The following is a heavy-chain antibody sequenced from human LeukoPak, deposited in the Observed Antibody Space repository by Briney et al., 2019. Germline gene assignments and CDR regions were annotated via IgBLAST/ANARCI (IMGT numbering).Heavy chain of an antibody. V-gene: IGHV6-1*01. J-gene: IGHJ4*02. CDR1: GDSVSSNSAA. D-gene: IGHD6-13*01. CDR2: TYYRSKWSN. Sequence: SQTLSLTCAISGDSVSSNSAAWNWIRQSPSRGLEWLGRTYYRSKWSNDYALSVKGRITINPGTAKNQFSLQLKYVTPEDTAVYYCARIVGQQRDSWGQGTLVTVSS. CDR3: ARIVGQQRDS.